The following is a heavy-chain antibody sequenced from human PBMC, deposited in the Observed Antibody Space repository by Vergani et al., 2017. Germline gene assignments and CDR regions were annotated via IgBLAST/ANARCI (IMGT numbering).Heavy chain of an antibody. CDR3: ARVRLQYPTLFDY. J-gene: IGHJ4*02. CDR1: GGSISSSSYY. V-gene: IGHV4-39*07. D-gene: IGHD4-11*01. Sequence: QLQLQESGPGLVKPSETLSLTCTVSGGSISSSSYYWGWIRQPPGKGLEWIGSIYYSGSTYYNPSLKSRVTISVDTSKNQFSLKLSSVTAADTAVYYCARVRLQYPTLFDYWGQGTLVTVSS. CDR2: IYYSGST.